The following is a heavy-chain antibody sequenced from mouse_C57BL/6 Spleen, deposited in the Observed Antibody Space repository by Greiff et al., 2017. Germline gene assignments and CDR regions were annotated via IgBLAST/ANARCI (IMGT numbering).Heavy chain of an antibody. V-gene: IGHV5-4*01. J-gene: IGHJ4*01. D-gene: IGHD2-1*01. Sequence: EVQLVESGGGLVKPGGSLKLSCAASGFTFSSYAMSWVRQTPEKRLEWVATISDGGSYTYYPDNVKGRFTISRDNAKNNLYLQMSHLKSEDTAMYYCARDVYGNYGAMDYWGQGTSVTVSS. CDR1: GFTFSSYA. CDR3: ARDVYGNYGAMDY. CDR2: ISDGGSYT.